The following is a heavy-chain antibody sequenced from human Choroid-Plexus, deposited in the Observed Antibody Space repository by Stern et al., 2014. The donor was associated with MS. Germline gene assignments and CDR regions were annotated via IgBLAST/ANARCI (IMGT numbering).Heavy chain of an antibody. D-gene: IGHD2-15*01. CDR1: GFTFSNFG. Sequence: VHLVESGGGVAQPGRPLILSCAASGFTFSNFGMHWVRQAPGKGLEWVALISYDGSDKYYADSVKGRFTIFRDNSKHTLYMHMNSLRAEDTAVYYCAKDRQWSTYFFDYWGQGSLVTVSS. V-gene: IGHV3-30*18. J-gene: IGHJ4*02. CDR3: AKDRQWSTYFFDY. CDR2: ISYDGSDK.